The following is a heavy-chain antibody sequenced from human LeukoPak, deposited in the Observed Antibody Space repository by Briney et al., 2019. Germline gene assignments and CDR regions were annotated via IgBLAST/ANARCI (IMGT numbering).Heavy chain of an antibody. D-gene: IGHD2-2*01. CDR1: GGSISSFY. J-gene: IGHJ6*02. CDR2: IYYSGST. V-gene: IGHV4-59*01. Sequence: SETLSLTCTVSGGSISSFYWSWIRQPPGKGLEWIGYIYYSGSTNYNPSLKSRVTISVDTSKKQFSLKLSSVTAADTAVYYCARVDCSSTRQYYYYGMDVWGRRTTVTVSS. CDR3: ARVDCSSTRQYYYYGMDV.